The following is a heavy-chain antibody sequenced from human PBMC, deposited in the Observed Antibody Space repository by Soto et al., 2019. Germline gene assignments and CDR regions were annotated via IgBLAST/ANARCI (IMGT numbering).Heavy chain of an antibody. CDR2: IIPIFGTA. J-gene: IGHJ4*02. D-gene: IGHD3-3*01. CDR3: ARPRRSGYYDYFDH. Sequence: QVQLVQSGAEVKKPGSSVKVSCKASGGTFSSYAITWVRQAPGQGLEWMGGIIPIFGTANYAQKFQGRVTITADESTSTAYLELSRLRSEDTAVYYCARPRRSGYYDYFDHWGQGTLVTVSS. V-gene: IGHV1-69*01. CDR1: GGTFSSYA.